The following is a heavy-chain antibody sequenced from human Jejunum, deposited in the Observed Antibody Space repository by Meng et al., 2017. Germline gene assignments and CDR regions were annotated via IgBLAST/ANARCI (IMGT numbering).Heavy chain of an antibody. CDR3: ATIQSSPHFFNY. CDR1: GEPFTNFY. CDR2: IHHSGIT. D-gene: IGHD6-6*01. V-gene: IGHV4-30-4*08. Sequence: QVQLQQWGAGLLKPSETLSLTCSVLGEPFTNFYWNWIRQPPGEGLEWIGYIHHSGITYYNPSLRSRLLISIDTSKRQLSLTLNSVTAADTALYYCATIQSSPHFFNYWGQGTLVTVSS. J-gene: IGHJ4*02.